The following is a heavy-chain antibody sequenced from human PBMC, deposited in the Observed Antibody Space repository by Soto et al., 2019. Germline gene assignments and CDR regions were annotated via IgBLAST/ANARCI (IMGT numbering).Heavy chain of an antibody. CDR2: MNPHSGDT. D-gene: IGHD2-2*02. CDR1: GYSFTSLH. J-gene: IGHJ4*02. CDR3: ARQGYRSSTACYTVDY. Sequence: ASVKVSCKASGYSFTSLHFNWVRQATGQGLEWIGWMNPHSGDTGFAQRFQGRVTMTRNTSINTAYMELRSLRSQDTAMYYCARQGYRSSTACYTVDYWGQGTMVTVYS. V-gene: IGHV1-8*01.